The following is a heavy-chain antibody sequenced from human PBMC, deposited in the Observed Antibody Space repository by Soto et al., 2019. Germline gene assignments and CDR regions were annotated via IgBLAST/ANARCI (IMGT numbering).Heavy chain of an antibody. CDR1: GFTFDENA. Sequence: PGGSLRLSSAVSGFTFDENAMHWVRQAPEQGLEWVSGINWKSDIGYADSVKGRFTISRDNAENSLYLQMNSLRAEDTALYYCAISQDSGGMTTFIYWGQGTQVTVSS. CDR2: INWKSDI. J-gene: IGHJ4*02. CDR3: AISQDSGGMTTFIY. D-gene: IGHD3-16*01. V-gene: IGHV3-9*01.